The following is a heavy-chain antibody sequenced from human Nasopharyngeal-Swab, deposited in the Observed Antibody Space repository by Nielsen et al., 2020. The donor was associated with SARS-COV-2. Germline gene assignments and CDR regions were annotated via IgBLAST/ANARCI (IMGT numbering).Heavy chain of an antibody. J-gene: IGHJ6*02. D-gene: IGHD2-2*01. V-gene: IGHV3-21*01. CDR1: GFTFSSYS. CDR2: ISSSSSYI. Sequence: GESLKISCAASGFTFSSYSMNWVRQAPGKGLEWVSSISSSSSYIYYADSVKGRFTISRDNAKNSLYLQMNCLRAEDTAVYYCARNPTDELLWYYYYGMDVWGQGTTVTVSS. CDR3: ARNPTDELLWYYYYGMDV.